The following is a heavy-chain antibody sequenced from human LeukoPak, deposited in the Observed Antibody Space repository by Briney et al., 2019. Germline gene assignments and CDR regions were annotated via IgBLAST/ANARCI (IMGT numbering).Heavy chain of an antibody. CDR1: GYTFTSYD. CDR3: ARMSNWKYQGFES. V-gene: IGHV1-18*01. D-gene: IGHD1-7*01. CDR2: IGTYNGNT. Sequence: ASVKVSCKASGYTFTSYDINWVRQAPGQGPEFMGWIGTYNGNTNYAQSLQGRVTMTTDTSTSTAYMELRSLRSDDTAVYYCARMSNWKYQGFESWGQGTLVTVSS. J-gene: IGHJ4*02.